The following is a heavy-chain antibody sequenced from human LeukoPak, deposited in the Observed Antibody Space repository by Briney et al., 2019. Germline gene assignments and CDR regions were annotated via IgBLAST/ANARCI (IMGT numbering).Heavy chain of an antibody. CDR1: GFTFSDYY. D-gene: IGHD3-3*01. Sequence: GGSLRLSCAASGFTFSDYYMSWLRQAPGRGLEWGSYISSSGSTIYYADSVKGRFTISRDNAKNSLYLQMNSLRAEDTAVYYCARVSNSGFLEWSIDYGMDVWGQGTTVTVSS. CDR2: ISSSGSTI. V-gene: IGHV3-11*01. J-gene: IGHJ6*02. CDR3: ARVSNSGFLEWSIDYGMDV.